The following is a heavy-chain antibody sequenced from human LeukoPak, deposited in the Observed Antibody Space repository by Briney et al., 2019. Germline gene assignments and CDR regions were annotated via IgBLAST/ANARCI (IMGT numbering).Heavy chain of an antibody. CDR2: IYGDGSFT. J-gene: IGHJ4*02. Sequence: GGSLRLSCAASGFTFSNFWMHWVRHAPGKGLVWVALIYGDGSFTRYADSVKGRFTISRDNSKNTLYLQMNSLRAGDTAVYYCTKGGASSREGYFDYWGQGTLVTVSS. CDR1: GFTFSNFW. V-gene: IGHV3-74*01. CDR3: TKGGASSREGYFDY. D-gene: IGHD1-26*01.